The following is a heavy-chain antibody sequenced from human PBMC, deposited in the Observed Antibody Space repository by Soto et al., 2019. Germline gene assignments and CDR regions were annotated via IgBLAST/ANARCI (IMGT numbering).Heavy chain of an antibody. CDR1: GYSVSSSDYY. D-gene: IGHD2-15*01. CDR3: APLSVSLSGPYGIHV. CDR2: MLYSGLT. V-gene: IGHV4-39*01. Sequence: SETLSLTCSVSGYSVSSSDYYWAWIRQPPGKGLEWIGSMLYSGLTYYNPSLKSRVTLSVDTSKNQFSVRLNSVTASDTAVYYCAPLSVSLSGPYGIHVWGQGTTITVSS. J-gene: IGHJ6*02.